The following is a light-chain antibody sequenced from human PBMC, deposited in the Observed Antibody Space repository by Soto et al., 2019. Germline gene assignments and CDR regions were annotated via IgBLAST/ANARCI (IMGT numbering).Light chain of an antibody. J-gene: IGKJ1*01. CDR3: QQYNSYPWT. Sequence: DIQMTQSPSTLSASVGDRVTITCRASQSISSWLAWYQQKPGKAPKLLIYKASSLESGVPSSFSGSGSGTEITLTISSLQPDEFATYYCQQYNSYPWTFGQGTKVEIK. CDR2: KAS. CDR1: QSISSW. V-gene: IGKV1-5*03.